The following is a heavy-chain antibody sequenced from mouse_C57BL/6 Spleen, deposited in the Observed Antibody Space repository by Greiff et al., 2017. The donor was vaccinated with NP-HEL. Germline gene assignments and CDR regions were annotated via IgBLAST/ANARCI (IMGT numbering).Heavy chain of an antibody. CDR3: ARRSVFITTVEYYFDY. V-gene: IGHV5-6*01. Sequence: EVHLVESGGDLVKPGGSLKLSCAASGFTFSSYGMSWVRQTPDKRLEWVATISSGGSYTYYPDSVKGRFTISRDNAKNTLYLQMSSLKSEDTAMYYCARRSVFITTVEYYFDYWGQGTTLTVSS. J-gene: IGHJ2*01. CDR1: GFTFSSYG. CDR2: ISSGGSYT. D-gene: IGHD1-1*01.